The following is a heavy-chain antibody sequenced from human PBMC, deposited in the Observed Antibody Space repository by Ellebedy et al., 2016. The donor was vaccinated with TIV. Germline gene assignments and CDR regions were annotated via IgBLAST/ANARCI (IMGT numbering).Heavy chain of an antibody. J-gene: IGHJ4*02. V-gene: IGHV3-23*01. CDR3: ALEYSSSPFRYFDS. D-gene: IGHD6-6*01. CDR2: ISGSST. CDR1: GFTFSNYG. Sequence: GESLKISXAASGFTFSNYGMSWVRQAPGKGLEWVSAISGSSTYYADSVSGRFTISRDTSKNTLFLQMDSLRAEDTAVYYCALEYSSSPFRYFDSWGQGTLVTVSS.